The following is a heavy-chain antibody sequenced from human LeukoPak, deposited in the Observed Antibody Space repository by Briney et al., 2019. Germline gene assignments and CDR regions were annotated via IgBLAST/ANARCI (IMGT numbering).Heavy chain of an antibody. Sequence: WASVKVSCKVSGYTLTELSMHWVRQAPGKGLEWMGGFDPEDGETIYAQKFQGRVTMTEDTSTDTAYMELSSLRSEDTAVYYCTTDRIAVAGTFAPWGQGTLVTVSS. V-gene: IGHV1-24*01. D-gene: IGHD6-19*01. CDR2: FDPEDGET. CDR3: TTDRIAVAGTFAP. J-gene: IGHJ5*02. CDR1: GYTLTELS.